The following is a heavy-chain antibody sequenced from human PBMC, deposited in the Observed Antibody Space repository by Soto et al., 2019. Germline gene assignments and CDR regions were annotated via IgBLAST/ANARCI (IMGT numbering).Heavy chain of an antibody. V-gene: IGHV3-23*01. Sequence: GGSLRLSCAASGFTFSSYAMSWVRQAPGKGLGWVSAISGSGGSTYYADSVKGRFTISRDNSKNTLYLQMNSLRAEDTAVYYCAKPPYYCSGGSCSWGQGTQVTVSS. CDR1: GFTFSSYA. CDR3: AKPPYYCSGGSCS. CDR2: ISGSGGST. D-gene: IGHD2-15*01. J-gene: IGHJ5*02.